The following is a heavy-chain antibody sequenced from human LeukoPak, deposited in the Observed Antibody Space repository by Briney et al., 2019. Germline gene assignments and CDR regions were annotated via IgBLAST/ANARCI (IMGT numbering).Heavy chain of an antibody. CDR3: ATADTVTTVGDY. CDR1: GFTFSSYE. J-gene: IGHJ4*02. CDR2: ISSTNRII. V-gene: IGHV3-48*03. D-gene: IGHD4-17*01. Sequence: GGSLRLSCAASGFTFSSYEMNWVRQVPGKGLEWVSYISSTNRIINYADSVKGRFTSSRDNAKDSLYLQMNSLRVEDTAIYYCATADTVTTVGDYWGQGTLVTVSS.